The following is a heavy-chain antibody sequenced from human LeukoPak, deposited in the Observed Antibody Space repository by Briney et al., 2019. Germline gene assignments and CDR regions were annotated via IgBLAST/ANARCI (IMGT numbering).Heavy chain of an antibody. Sequence: ASVKVSCKASGYTFTGYYMHWVRQAPGQVLEWMGWINPNSGGTNYAQKFQGRVTMTRDTSISTAYMELSRLRSDDTAVYYCAPTYSSSLVPADYWGQGTLVTVSS. D-gene: IGHD6-6*01. V-gene: IGHV1-2*02. CDR2: INPNSGGT. CDR1: GYTFTGYY. CDR3: APTYSSSLVPADY. J-gene: IGHJ4*02.